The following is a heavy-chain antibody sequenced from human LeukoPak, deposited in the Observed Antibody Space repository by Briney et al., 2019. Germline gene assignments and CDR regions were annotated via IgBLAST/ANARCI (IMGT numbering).Heavy chain of an antibody. D-gene: IGHD6-19*01. CDR2: TSYDESTK. J-gene: IGHJ4*02. V-gene: IGHV3-30*19. CDR1: GFTFSSYG. CDR3: ARSAGKAVAAPDY. Sequence: GGSLRLSCAASGFTFSSYGMHWVRKAPGKGLGGVALTSYDESTKYYSDSVKGRFTISRDNSENTLFLQMNSLRGEDTAVYYCARSAGKAVAAPDYWGQGTLVTVSS.